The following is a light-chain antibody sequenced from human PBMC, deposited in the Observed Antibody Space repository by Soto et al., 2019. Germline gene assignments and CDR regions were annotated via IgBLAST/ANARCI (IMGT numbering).Light chain of an antibody. CDR1: QSISNY. Sequence: DIQMTQSPSSLSASVGDRVTITCRASQSISNYLNWYQQKPGKAPKLLIYAASSLHSVVPSRYSGSGSGTDFTLAISRMKPEDFAPYFCQQSSTALNTFGQGTRLESK. CDR3: QQSSTALNT. J-gene: IGKJ5*01. CDR2: AAS. V-gene: IGKV1-39*01.